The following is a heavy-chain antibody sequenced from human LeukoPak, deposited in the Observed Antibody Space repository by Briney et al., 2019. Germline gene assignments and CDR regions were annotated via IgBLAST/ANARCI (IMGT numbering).Heavy chain of an antibody. J-gene: IGHJ5*02. CDR3: ARRLSITIFGVVIHAPFDP. CDR2: ISAYNGNT. D-gene: IGHD3-3*01. V-gene: IGHV1-18*01. CDR1: GYTFTSYG. Sequence: ASVKVSCKASGYTFTSYGISWVRQAPGQGLEWMGWISAYNGNTNYAQKLQGRVTMTTDTSTSTAHMELRSLRSDDTAVYYCARRLSITIFGVVIHAPFDPWGQGTLVTVSS.